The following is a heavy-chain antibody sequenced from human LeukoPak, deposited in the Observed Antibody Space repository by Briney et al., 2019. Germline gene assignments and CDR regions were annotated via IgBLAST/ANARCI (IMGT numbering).Heavy chain of an antibody. D-gene: IGHD1-26*01. Sequence: SETLSLTCTVSGGSISSSSYYWGWIRQPPGKGLESIGSNSGSTYYNPSLKSRVTISVDTSKNQFSLKLSSVTAADTAVYYCARDTVGATFPGAFDIWGQGTLVTVSS. CDR3: ARDTVGATFPGAFDI. CDR2: NSGST. V-gene: IGHV4-39*07. CDR1: GGSISSSSYY. J-gene: IGHJ3*02.